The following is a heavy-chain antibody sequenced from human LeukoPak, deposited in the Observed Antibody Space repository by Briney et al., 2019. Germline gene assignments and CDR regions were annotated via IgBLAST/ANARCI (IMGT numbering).Heavy chain of an antibody. CDR3: AKQPYSSSWYFDY. CDR2: ISGSGGST. CDR1: GFTFSSYA. V-gene: IGHV3-23*01. J-gene: IGHJ4*02. D-gene: IGHD6-13*01. Sequence: TGGSLRLSCAASGFTFSSYAMSWVRQAPGKGLEWVSAISGSGGSTYYADSVKGRFTISRDNSKNTLYLQMNSLRAEDTAVYYCAKQPYSSSWYFDYWGQGTLVTVSS.